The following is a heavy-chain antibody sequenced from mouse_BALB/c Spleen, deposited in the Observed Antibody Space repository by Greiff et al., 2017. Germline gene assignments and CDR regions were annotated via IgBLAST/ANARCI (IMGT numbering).Heavy chain of an antibody. CDR2: ISSGGGST. CDR3: ARRRYDTGGYYAMDY. Sequence: EVMLVESGGGLVKPGGSLKLSCAASGFAFSSYDMSWVRQTPEKRLEWVAYISSGGGSTYYPDTVKGRFTISRDNAKNTLYLQMSSLKSEDTAMYYCARRRYDTGGYYAMDYWGQGTSVTVSS. J-gene: IGHJ4*01. V-gene: IGHV5-12-1*01. D-gene: IGHD2-14*01. CDR1: GFAFSSYD.